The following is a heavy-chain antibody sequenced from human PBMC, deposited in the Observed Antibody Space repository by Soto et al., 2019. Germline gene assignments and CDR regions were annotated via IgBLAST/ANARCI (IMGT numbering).Heavy chain of an antibody. CDR1: GFSFTISW. D-gene: IGHD6-6*01. J-gene: IGHJ6*02. CDR2: INSDGSST. CDR3: ARDLYSRLSGSGRPRYYYYGMNV. Sequence: PCWSLRLSCAACGFSFTISWMHWVRQAPGKGLVWVSRINSDGSSTSYADSVKGRFTISSANAKNTLYLQMDRLRAEDTAVDYCARDLYSRLSGSGRPRYYYYGMNVWAQPTTVTVSS. V-gene: IGHV3-74*01.